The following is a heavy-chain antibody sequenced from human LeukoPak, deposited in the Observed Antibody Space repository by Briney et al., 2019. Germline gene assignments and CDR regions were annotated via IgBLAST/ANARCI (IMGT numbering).Heavy chain of an antibody. CDR3: ARERGYFDTRDY. CDR1: GYSISSGYY. CDR2: IFHSGST. V-gene: IGHV4-38-2*02. Sequence: SETLSLTCTVSGYSISSGYYWGWIRQPPGKGLEWIGSIFHSGSTYYNPSLKSRVTISVDTSKNQFSLKLSSVTAADTAVYYCARERGYFDTRDYWGQGTLVTVSS. D-gene: IGHD3-9*01. J-gene: IGHJ4*02.